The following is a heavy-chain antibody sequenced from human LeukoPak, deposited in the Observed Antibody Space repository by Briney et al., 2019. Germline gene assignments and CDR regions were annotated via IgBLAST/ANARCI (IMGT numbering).Heavy chain of an antibody. CDR3: AKSGHNWNYGRFDP. V-gene: IGHV3-7*03. Sequence: GGSLRLSCAASGFTLVNYWMNWVRQTPGKGLEWVANINQHGTEEHYVDSVKGRFTISRDDAKNSLYLQMNSLRAEDTALYYCAKSGHNWNYGRFDPWGQGTLVTVSS. J-gene: IGHJ5*02. D-gene: IGHD1-7*01. CDR2: INQHGTEE. CDR1: GFTLVNYW.